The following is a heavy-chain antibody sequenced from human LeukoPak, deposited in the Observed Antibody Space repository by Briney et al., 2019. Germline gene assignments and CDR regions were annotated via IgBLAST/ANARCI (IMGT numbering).Heavy chain of an antibody. D-gene: IGHD2-15*01. CDR2: IIHILGIA. J-gene: IGHJ4*02. CDR1: GGTFSSYA. CDR3: ARDPIDPDGYCSGGSCTYYFDY. V-gene: IGHV1-69*04. Sequence: SVKVSCKASGGTFSSYAISWVRQAPGQGLEWMGRIIHILGIANYAQKFQGRVTITADKSTSTAYMELSSLRSEDTAVYYCARDPIDPDGYCSGGSCTYYFDYWGQGTLVTVSS.